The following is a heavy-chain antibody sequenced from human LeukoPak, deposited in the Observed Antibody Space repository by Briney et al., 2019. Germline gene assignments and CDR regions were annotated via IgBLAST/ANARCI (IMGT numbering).Heavy chain of an antibody. J-gene: IGHJ4*02. D-gene: IGHD2-15*01. V-gene: IGHV4-38-2*02. CDR1: GYSISSGYY. CDR2: INHSGST. CDR3: ARVPHRAARRYCSGGSCYTNAENDY. Sequence: PSETLSLTCTVSGYSISSGYYWGWIRQPPGKGLEWIGEINHSGSTNYNPSLKSRVTISVDTSKNQFSLKLSSVTAADTAVYYCARVPHRAARRYCSGGSCYTNAENDYWGQGTLVTVSS.